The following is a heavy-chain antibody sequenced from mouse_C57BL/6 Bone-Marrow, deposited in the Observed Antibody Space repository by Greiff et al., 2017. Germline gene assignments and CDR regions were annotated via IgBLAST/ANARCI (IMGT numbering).Heavy chain of an antibody. V-gene: IGHV5-4*01. Sequence: EVKVVESGGGLVKPGGSLKLSCAASGFTFSSYAMSWVRQTPEKRLEWVATISDGGSYTYYPDNVKGRFTISRDNAKNNLYLQMSHLKSEDTAMYYCARDYYGNYFDYWGQGTTLTVSS. J-gene: IGHJ2*01. CDR2: ISDGGSYT. D-gene: IGHD1-1*01. CDR3: ARDYYGNYFDY. CDR1: GFTFSSYA.